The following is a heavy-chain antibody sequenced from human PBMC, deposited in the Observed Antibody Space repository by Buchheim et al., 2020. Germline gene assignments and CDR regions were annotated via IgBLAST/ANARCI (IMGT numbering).Heavy chain of an antibody. J-gene: IGHJ5*02. D-gene: IGHD2/OR15-2a*01. CDR1: GGSISSSNYY. CDR2: IFPTGIT. V-gene: IGHV4-61*02. CDR3: ARGSIVFDP. Sequence: QVQLQESGPGLVKPSQILSLTCTVSGGSISSSNYYWSWIRQPAEKRLEWIGRIFPTGITNYNPSLKSRVTMSVDTSKNQFSLHLNSVTATDTAMYYCARGSIVFDPWGQGTL.